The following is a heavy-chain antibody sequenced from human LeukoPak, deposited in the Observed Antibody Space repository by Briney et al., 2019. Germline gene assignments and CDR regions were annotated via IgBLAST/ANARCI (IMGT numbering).Heavy chain of an antibody. CDR2: IIPIFGTA. CDR1: AGTFSSYA. J-gene: IGHJ3*02. Sequence: VASVKVSCKASAGTFSSYAISWVRQAPGQGLEWMGGIIPIFGTANYAQKFQGRVTITTDESTSTAYMKLSSLRSEDRAVYYCASDRDSSSSLTFDIWGQRTMVTVSS. CDR3: ASDRDSSSSLTFDI. V-gene: IGHV1-69*05. D-gene: IGHD6-6*01.